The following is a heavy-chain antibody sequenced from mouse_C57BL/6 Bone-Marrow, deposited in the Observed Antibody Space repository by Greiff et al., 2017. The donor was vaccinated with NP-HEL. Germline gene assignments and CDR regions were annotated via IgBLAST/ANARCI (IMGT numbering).Heavy chain of an antibody. V-gene: IGHV1-67*01. CDR2: ISTYYGDA. CDR1: GYTFTDYA. J-gene: IGHJ3*01. Sequence: QVQLQQSGPELVRPGVSVKTSCKGSGYTFTDYAMHWVKQSHAKSLEWIGVISTYYGDASYNQKFKDKATMTVDKSSSTAYMELARLTSEDSAVYYCARHYYDYTWFAYWGQGTLVTVSA. D-gene: IGHD2-4*01. CDR3: ARHYYDYTWFAY.